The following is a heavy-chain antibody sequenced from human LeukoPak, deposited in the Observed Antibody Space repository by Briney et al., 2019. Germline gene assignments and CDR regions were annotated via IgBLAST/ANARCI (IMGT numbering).Heavy chain of an antibody. J-gene: IGHJ6*03. Sequence: GGSLRLSCAASGFTFSSYGMSWVRQAPGKGLEWVSAISGSGGSTYYADSVKGRFTISRDNSKNTLYLQMNSLRAEDTAVYYCAKEQWLPYYYYMDVWGKGTTVTISS. CDR2: ISGSGGST. D-gene: IGHD3-22*01. CDR1: GFTFSSYG. CDR3: AKEQWLPYYYYMDV. V-gene: IGHV3-23*01.